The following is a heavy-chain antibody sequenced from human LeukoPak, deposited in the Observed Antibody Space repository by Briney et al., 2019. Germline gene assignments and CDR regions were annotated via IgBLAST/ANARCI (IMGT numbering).Heavy chain of an antibody. V-gene: IGHV4-38-2*01. CDR2: IYHSGST. D-gene: IGHD3-3*01. J-gene: IGHJ5*02. Sequence: SETLSLTXAVSGYSISSGYYWGWIRQPPGKGLEWIGSIYHSGSTYYNPSLKSRVTISVDTSKNQFSLKLSSVTAADTAVYYCARHPVFLEWLANWFDPWGQGTLVTVSS. CDR3: ARHPVFLEWLANWFDP. CDR1: GYSISSGYY.